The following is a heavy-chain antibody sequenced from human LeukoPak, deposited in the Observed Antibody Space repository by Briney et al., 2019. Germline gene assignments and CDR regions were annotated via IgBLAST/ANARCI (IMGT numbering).Heavy chain of an antibody. Sequence: GGSLRLSCAASGFTVSSNYMSWVRQAPGKGLEWVSVIYSGGSTYYADSVKGRFTISRDNSKNTLYLQMNSLRAEDTAVYYCARVRDYGDHNWFDPWGQGTLVTVSS. CDR1: GFTVSSNY. CDR2: IYSGGST. V-gene: IGHV3-53*01. CDR3: ARVRDYGDHNWFDP. J-gene: IGHJ5*02. D-gene: IGHD4-17*01.